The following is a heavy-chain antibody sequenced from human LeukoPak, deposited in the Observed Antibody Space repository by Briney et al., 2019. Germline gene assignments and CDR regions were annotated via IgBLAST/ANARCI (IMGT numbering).Heavy chain of an antibody. CDR2: ISSSSSYI. V-gene: IGHV3-21*01. CDR1: GFTFSSYS. D-gene: IGHD3-22*01. Sequence: GGSLRLSCAASGFTFSSYSMNWVRQAPGKGLEWVSSISSSSSYIYYADSVKGRFTISRDNAKNSLYLQMNSLRAEDTAVYYCARPYAGYDSSGYYYFYYYAMDVWGQGTTVTVSS. J-gene: IGHJ6*02. CDR3: ARPYAGYDSSGYYYFYYYAMDV.